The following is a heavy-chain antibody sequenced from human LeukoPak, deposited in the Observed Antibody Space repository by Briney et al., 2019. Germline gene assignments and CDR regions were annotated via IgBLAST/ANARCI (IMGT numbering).Heavy chain of an antibody. D-gene: IGHD3-10*01. V-gene: IGHV3-53*01. Sequence: GSLRLSCAASGFTFSSYWMSWVRQAPGKGLEWVSVIYSGGSTYYADSVKGRFTISRDNSKNTLYLQMNSLRAEDTAVYYCARDKDYGSGTFDYWGQGTLVTVSS. CDR3: ARDKDYGSGTFDY. J-gene: IGHJ4*02. CDR2: IYSGGST. CDR1: GFTFSSYW.